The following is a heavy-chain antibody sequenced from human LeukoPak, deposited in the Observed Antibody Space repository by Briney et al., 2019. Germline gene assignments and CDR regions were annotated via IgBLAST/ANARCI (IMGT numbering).Heavy chain of an antibody. D-gene: IGHD2-2*02. CDR3: ARGGVPAAIGGNYYYYYYMDV. CDR1: GGSFSGYY. CDR2: INHSGST. V-gene: IGHV4-34*09. J-gene: IGHJ6*03. Sequence: SETLSLTCAVYGGSFSGYYWSWIRQPPGKGLEWIGEINHSGSTNYNPSLKSRVTISVDTSKNQFSLKLSSVTAADTAVYYCARGGVPAAIGGNYYYYYYMDVWGKGTTVTVSS.